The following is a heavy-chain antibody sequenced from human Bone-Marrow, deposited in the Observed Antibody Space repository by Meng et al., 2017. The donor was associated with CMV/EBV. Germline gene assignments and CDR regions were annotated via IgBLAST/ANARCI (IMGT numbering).Heavy chain of an antibody. CDR1: GFTFSNAW. CDR3: TTIPLYYYGSGRGTYGY. V-gene: IGHV3-15*01. CDR2: IKSKTDGGTT. J-gene: IGHJ1*01. Sequence: GESLKISCAASGFTFSNAWMSWVRQAPGKGLEWVGRIKSKTDGGTTDYAAPVKGRFTISRDDSKNTLYLQMNSLKTEDTAVYYCTTIPLYYYGSGRGTYGYWGQGTLVTVSS. D-gene: IGHD3-10*01.